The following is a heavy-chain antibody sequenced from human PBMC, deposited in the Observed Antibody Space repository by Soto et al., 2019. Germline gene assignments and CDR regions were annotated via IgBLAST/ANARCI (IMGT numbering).Heavy chain of an antibody. CDR1: GFSFNTYG. D-gene: IGHD5-12*01. CDR3: AREGYSGYFFDY. CDR2: IWHDGTNK. Sequence: PVGSLRLSCVASGFSFNTYGMHWVRQPPGKGLEWVAGIWHDGTNKYYADSVQGRVTISRDNSGNTLYLHMSSLRAEDTAKYFCAREGYSGYFFDYWGQGTLVTVSS. J-gene: IGHJ4*02. V-gene: IGHV3-33*08.